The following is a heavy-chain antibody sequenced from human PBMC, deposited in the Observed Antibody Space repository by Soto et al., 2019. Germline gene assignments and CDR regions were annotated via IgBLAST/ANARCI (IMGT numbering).Heavy chain of an antibody. V-gene: IGHV4-34*01. D-gene: IGHD6-13*01. CDR1: GGSFSGYY. CDR3: ARTRSSSSARFDP. Sequence: SETLSLTCAVYGGSFSGYYWSWIRQPPGKGLEWIGETNHSGSTNYNPSLKSRVTISVDTSKNQFSLKLSSVTAADTAVYYSARTRSSSSARFDPWGQGTLVTVS. CDR2: TNHSGST. J-gene: IGHJ5*02.